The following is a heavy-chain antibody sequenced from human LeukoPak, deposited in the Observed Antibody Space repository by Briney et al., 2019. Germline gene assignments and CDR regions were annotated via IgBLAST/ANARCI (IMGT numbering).Heavy chain of an antibody. D-gene: IGHD1-26*01. CDR2: VGFDGEDT. CDR3: AKRGVQGYMDV. Sequence: PGGSLTLSCAASGFIFRGFVMHWVRQAPGEGLQWVSSVGFDGEDTYYAASVKGRFTISRDNSKDTLNLQMSSLRTEDTAVYYCAKRGVQGYMDVWAKETTVIVSS. J-gene: IGHJ6*03. V-gene: IGHV3-23*01. CDR1: GFIFRGFV.